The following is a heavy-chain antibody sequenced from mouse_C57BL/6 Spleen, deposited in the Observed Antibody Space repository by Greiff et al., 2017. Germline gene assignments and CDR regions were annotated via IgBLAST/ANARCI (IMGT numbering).Heavy chain of an antibody. Sequence: EVKVEESGGGLVQPGGSMKLSCVASGFTFSNYWMNWVRQSPEKGLEWVAQIRLKSDNYATHYAESVKWRFTISRDDSKSSVYLQMNNLRAEDTGIYYCTYDYAPYFDYWGQGTTLTVSS. J-gene: IGHJ2*01. D-gene: IGHD2-4*01. V-gene: IGHV6-3*01. CDR3: TYDYAPYFDY. CDR2: IRLKSDNYAT. CDR1: GFTFSNYW.